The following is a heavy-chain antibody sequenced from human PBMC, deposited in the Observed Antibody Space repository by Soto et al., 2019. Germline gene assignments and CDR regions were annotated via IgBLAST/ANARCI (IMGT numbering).Heavy chain of an antibody. CDR1: GGTLSSYT. J-gene: IGHJ2*01. CDR3: ARGNHRWLQLWYFDL. D-gene: IGHD5-12*01. Sequence: QVQLVQSGAEVKRPGSSVTVSCKASGGTLSSYTINWVRQAPGQGLEWMGGIIPIFGTANYAQKFQGRVTITADESTSTAYMELSSLRSEDTAVYYCARGNHRWLQLWYFDLWGRGTLVTVSS. V-gene: IGHV1-69*12. CDR2: IIPIFGTA.